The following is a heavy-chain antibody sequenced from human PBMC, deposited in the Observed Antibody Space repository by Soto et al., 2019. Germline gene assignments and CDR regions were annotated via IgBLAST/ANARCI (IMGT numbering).Heavy chain of an antibody. CDR3: ARALGYAFDI. J-gene: IGHJ3*02. CDR2: ISSNGGST. CDR1: GFTFSSYA. D-gene: IGHD7-27*01. Sequence: EVQLVESGGGLVQPGGSLRLSCAASGFTFSSYAMHWVRQAPGKGLEYVSAISSNGGSTYYANSVKGRFTISRDSSKNTLYLQMGRLRAEDMAVYYCARALGYAFDICGQGTLVTVYS. V-gene: IGHV3-64*01.